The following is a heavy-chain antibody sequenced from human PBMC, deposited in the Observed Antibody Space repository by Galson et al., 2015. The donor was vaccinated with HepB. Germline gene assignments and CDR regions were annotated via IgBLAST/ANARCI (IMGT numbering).Heavy chain of an antibody. CDR2: IYSGGST. CDR1: GFTVSSNY. J-gene: IGHJ6*02. D-gene: IGHD6-19*01. CDR3: ARDGPIAVAGTQGPVDV. Sequence: SLRLSCAASGFTVSSNYMSWVRQAPGKGLEWVSVIYSGGSTYYADSVKGRFTISRDNSKNTLYLQMNSLRAEDTAVYYCARDGPIAVAGTQGPVDVWGQGTTVTVSS. V-gene: IGHV3-66*01.